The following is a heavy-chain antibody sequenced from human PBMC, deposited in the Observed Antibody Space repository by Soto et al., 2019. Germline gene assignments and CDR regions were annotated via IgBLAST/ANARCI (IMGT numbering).Heavy chain of an antibody. V-gene: IGHV1-18*01. CDR3: ARDLYYSSGRYFDHDAFDI. Sequence: QVQLVQSGADVEKPGASVKVSCKASGYNFTSYGISWVRQAPGQGLEWMGWISPHNDRTKYVRRFQDRVTMTTETPTSTVYMELGSLRSDDTAVYYCARDLYYSSGRYFDHDAFDIWGQGTVVTVSS. CDR1: GYNFTSYG. D-gene: IGHD6-19*01. J-gene: IGHJ3*02. CDR2: ISPHNDRT.